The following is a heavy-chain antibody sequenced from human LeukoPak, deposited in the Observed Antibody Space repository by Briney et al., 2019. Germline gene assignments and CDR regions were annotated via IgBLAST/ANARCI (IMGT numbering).Heavy chain of an antibody. D-gene: IGHD2-15*01. CDR3: VRVEGSYFDY. Sequence: QSGGSLRLSCAASGFPLSSYSINWVRQAPGKGLEWVSYISSSGSAIYYVDSVKGRFTVSRDNAKNSLFLQMNSPRAEDTAVYYCVRVEGSYFDYWGQGALVTVSS. V-gene: IGHV3-48*01. CDR2: ISSSGSAI. CDR1: GFPLSSYS. J-gene: IGHJ4*02.